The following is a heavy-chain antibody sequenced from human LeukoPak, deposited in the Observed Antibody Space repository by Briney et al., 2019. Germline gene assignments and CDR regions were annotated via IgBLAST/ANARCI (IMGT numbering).Heavy chain of an antibody. V-gene: IGHV1-69*13. D-gene: IGHD1-1*01. CDR3: ARGPVQLERLDY. CDR2: IIPIFGTA. Sequence: SVKVSCKASGGTFSSYAISWVRQAPGQGLEWMGGIIPIFGTANYAQKFQGRVTITADESTSTAYMELSSLRSEDTAVYYCARGPVQLERLDYWGQGTLVTVPS. J-gene: IGHJ4*02. CDR1: GGTFSSYA.